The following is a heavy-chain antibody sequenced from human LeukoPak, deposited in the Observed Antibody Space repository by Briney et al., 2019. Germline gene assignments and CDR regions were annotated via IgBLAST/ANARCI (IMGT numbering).Heavy chain of an antibody. Sequence: GGSLRLSWAASGFTFDDYGMSWVRQAPGKGLELVSGINWNGGSTAYADSVKGRFTISSDNAKNSLYLQMNSLRAEDTAFYYCARDLWGSSSSQLATFDYWGQGTLVTVSS. D-gene: IGHD6-6*01. CDR3: ARDLWGSSSSQLATFDY. V-gene: IGHV3-20*04. CDR2: INWNGGST. CDR1: GFTFDDYG. J-gene: IGHJ4*02.